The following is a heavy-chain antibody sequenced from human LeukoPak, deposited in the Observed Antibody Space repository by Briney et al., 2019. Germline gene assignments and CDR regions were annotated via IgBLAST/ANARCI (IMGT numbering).Heavy chain of an antibody. Sequence: PGGSLRLSCAASGFTFSSYAMSWVRQAPGKGLEWVSSISGRGGSTYYADAVKGRFTSSRDNSKNTLYLQMNSLRAEDTAVYYCAKYLGSYYYYGMDVWGQGTTVTVSS. J-gene: IGHJ6*02. CDR2: ISGRGGST. V-gene: IGHV3-23*01. CDR3: AKYLGSYYYYGMDV. CDR1: GFTFSSYA.